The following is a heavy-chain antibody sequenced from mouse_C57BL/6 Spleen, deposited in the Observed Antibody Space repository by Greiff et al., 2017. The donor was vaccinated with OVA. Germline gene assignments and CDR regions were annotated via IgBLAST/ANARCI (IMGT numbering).Heavy chain of an antibody. V-gene: IGHV1-52*01. D-gene: IGHD1-1*01. CDR1: GYTFTSYW. CDR3: ARSFTTVVATDWYFDV. Sequence: QVQLQQSGAEQAMPVSTVKLSCKASGYTFTSYWMHWVKQRPIQGLEWIGNIDPSDSETHYNQKFKDKATLTVDKSSSTAYMQLSSLTSEDSAVYYCARSFTTVVATDWYFDVWGTGTTVTVSS. J-gene: IGHJ1*03. CDR2: IDPSDSET.